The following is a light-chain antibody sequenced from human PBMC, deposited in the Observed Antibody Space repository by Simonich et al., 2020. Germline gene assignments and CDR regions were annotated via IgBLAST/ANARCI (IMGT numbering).Light chain of an antibody. V-gene: IGLV2-14*01. CDR1: SRVVGGYNY. CDR2: DVS. CDR3: SSYTSSSTLV. J-gene: IGLJ2*01. Sequence: QSALTQPASVSGSPGQSITISCTGTSRVVGGYNYVSWYQQHPGKAPKLMIYDVSKRPSGVSNRFVGSKSGNTASLTISGRQAEEVAAYYCSSYTSSSTLVFGGGTKLTVL.